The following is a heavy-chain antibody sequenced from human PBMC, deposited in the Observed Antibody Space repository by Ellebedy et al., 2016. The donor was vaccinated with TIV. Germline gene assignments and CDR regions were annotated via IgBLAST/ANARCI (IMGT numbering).Heavy chain of an antibody. J-gene: IGHJ4*02. CDR1: GGTISSYI. D-gene: IGHD6-13*01. CDR2: INPFFGSA. Sequence: AASVKVSCKASGGTISSYIISWVRQAPGQGLEWMGGINPFFGSANYAQRFQGRVTITADESTSTAYMELSSLKSEDTAVYYCARPRIAPAGMTFDYWGQGTLVTVSS. V-gene: IGHV1-69*13. CDR3: ARPRIAPAGMTFDY.